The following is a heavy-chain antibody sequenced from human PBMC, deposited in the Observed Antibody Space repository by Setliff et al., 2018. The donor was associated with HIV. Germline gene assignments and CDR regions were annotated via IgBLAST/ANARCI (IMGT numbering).Heavy chain of an antibody. CDR2: IYYSGRT. V-gene: IGHV4-31*03. CDR1: GGSISSGGYY. J-gene: IGHJ6*03. CDR3: ARYCGGDCYPSAYYMDV. D-gene: IGHD2-21*01. Sequence: LSLTCTVSGGSISSGGYYWSWIRQHPGKGLEWIGYIYYSGRTYYNPSLKSRVTISVDTSEIQFSLKLSSVTAADTAVYYCARYCGGDCYPSAYYMDVWGKGTTVTSP.